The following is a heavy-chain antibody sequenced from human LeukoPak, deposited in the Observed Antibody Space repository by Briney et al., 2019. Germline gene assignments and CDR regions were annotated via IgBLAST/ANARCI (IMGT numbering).Heavy chain of an antibody. CDR1: GGSIDITYY. D-gene: IGHD3-16*01. V-gene: IGHV4-4*02. J-gene: IGHJ4*02. CDR2: ISHSGTI. Sequence: PSETLSLTCGVSGGSIDITYYWSWVRQAPGKGLGWIGEISHSGTINDHPSLTSRVAMSLDRANKQSSLSLTSVTAADTAVYYCTRESRPFCPFAYWGQGVLVTVSS. CDR3: TRESRPFCPFAY.